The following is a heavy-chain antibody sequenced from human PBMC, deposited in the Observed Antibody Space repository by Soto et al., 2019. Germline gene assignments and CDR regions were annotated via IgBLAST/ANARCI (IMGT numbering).Heavy chain of an antibody. CDR2: MYYTGGT. V-gene: IGHV4-39*01. CDR3: ASTQHLDIVTGFFTHYFDY. D-gene: IGHD3-9*01. Sequence: SETLSLTCTVSGGSISNSNYYWGWIRQPPGKGLEWIGNMYYTGGTYYNPSLESRVTISLDTSKNQFSLKLSSVTAADTAVYYCASTQHLDIVTGFFTHYFDYWRQGSLVTVSS. J-gene: IGHJ4*02. CDR1: GGSISNSNYY.